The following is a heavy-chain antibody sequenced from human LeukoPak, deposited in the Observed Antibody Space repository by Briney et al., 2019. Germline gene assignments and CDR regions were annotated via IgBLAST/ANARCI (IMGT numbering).Heavy chain of an antibody. D-gene: IGHD6-13*01. CDR1: GFTFSNYE. Sequence: GGSLRLSCAASGFTFSNYEMNWVRQAPGKGLEWVSYISSSGSIIFYADSVKGRFTISRDNAKNSLYLQMNSLRDEDTAVYYCARSPERGSSWFAPPQDPFDYWGQGTLVTVSS. V-gene: IGHV3-48*03. CDR2: ISSSGSII. CDR3: ARSPERGSSWFAPPQDPFDY. J-gene: IGHJ4*02.